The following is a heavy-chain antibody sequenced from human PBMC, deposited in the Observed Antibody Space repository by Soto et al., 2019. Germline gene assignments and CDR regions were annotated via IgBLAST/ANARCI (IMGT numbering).Heavy chain of an antibody. J-gene: IGHJ1*01. CDR2: VYITVTI. D-gene: IGHD4-17*01. CDR1: GDFISYYS. V-gene: IGHV4-4*07. Sequence: SETLSLTCTVSGDFISYYSWAWIRQSAGKGLEWIGRVYITVTIFYNPSLKSRATMSVYTSKNQFSLKLTSVNAADTAVYYCARYDFGSNTRASERWGKRTLVTGSS. CDR3: ARYDFGSNTRASER.